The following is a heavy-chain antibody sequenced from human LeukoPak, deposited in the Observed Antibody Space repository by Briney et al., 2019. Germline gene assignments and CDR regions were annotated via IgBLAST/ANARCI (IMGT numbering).Heavy chain of an antibody. J-gene: IGHJ6*02. D-gene: IGHD6-13*01. CDR1: GFTFSDYY. V-gene: IGHV3-11*01. Sequence: GGSLRLSCAASGFTFSDYYMSWIRQAPGKGLEWVSYISSSCSTIYYADSVKGRFTISRDNAKNSLYLQMNSLRAEDTAVYYCARVAAAGKVLHYYYYYGMDVWGQGTTVTVSS. CDR3: ARVAAAGKVLHYYYYYGMDV. CDR2: ISSSCSTI.